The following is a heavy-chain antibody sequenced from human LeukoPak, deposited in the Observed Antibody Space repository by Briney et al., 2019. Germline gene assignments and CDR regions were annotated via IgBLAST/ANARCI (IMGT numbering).Heavy chain of an antibody. J-gene: IGHJ3*02. CDR1: GGSFSGYY. CDR2: INHSGST. V-gene: IGHV4-34*01. Sequence: PSETLSLTCAVYGGSFSGYYWSWIRQPPGKGLEWIGEINHSGSTNYNPSLKSRVTISVDTPKNQFSLKLSSVTAADTAVYYCARAYCGGDCYYRAFDIWGQGTMVTVSS. D-gene: IGHD2-21*01. CDR3: ARAYCGGDCYYRAFDI.